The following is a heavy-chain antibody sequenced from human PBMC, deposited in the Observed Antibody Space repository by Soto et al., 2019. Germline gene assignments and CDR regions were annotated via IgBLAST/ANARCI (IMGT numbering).Heavy chain of an antibody. V-gene: IGHV3-48*02. J-gene: IGHJ4*02. Sequence: SLRLSCAGSGFTFSSYNMNWVRQAPGKGLEWISYISSSSSAIYYADSVKGRFTISRDNAENSLYLQMNSLRDEDTAVYYCARALSNWVRLDYWGQGTLVTVS. CDR2: ISSSSSAI. CDR1: GFTFSSYN. D-gene: IGHD6-13*01. CDR3: ARALSNWVRLDY.